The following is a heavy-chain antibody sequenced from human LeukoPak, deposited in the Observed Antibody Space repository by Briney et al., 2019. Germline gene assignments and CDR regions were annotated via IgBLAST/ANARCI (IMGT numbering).Heavy chain of an antibody. CDR2: IYGDDSET. CDR3: ARRGRFSTGRGEFDY. Sequence: GESLKISCKGFGYSFTNYCIAWVRQMPGKGLECMGIIYGDDSETRYSPSFQGQVTLTADKSINTTYLQWSSLKASDSAIYYCARRGRFSTGRGEFDYWGQGTLVTVSS. D-gene: IGHD2-8*02. CDR1: GYSFTNYC. V-gene: IGHV5-51*01. J-gene: IGHJ4*02.